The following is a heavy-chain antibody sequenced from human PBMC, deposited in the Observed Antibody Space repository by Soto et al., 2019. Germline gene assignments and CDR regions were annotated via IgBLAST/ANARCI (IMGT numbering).Heavy chain of an antibody. CDR1: GYTFTSYG. CDR2: ISAYNGNT. J-gene: IGHJ6*02. D-gene: IGHD3-22*01. V-gene: IGHV1-18*01. CDR3: ARDGMIVVVIRYYYYGMDV. Sequence: ASVKVSCKASGYTFTSYGISWVRQAPGQGLEWMGWISAYNGNTNYAQKLQGRVTMTTDTSTSTAYMELRSLRSDDTAVYYCARDGMIVVVIRYYYYGMDVWGQGNTVTXSS.